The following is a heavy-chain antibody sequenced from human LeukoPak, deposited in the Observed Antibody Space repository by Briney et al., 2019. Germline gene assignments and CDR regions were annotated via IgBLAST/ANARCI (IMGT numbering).Heavy chain of an antibody. V-gene: IGHV1-69*05. D-gene: IGHD3-9*01. CDR3: ARDWSPNYDILTGLVAFDI. Sequence: GASVKVSCKASGGTFSSYAISWVRQAPGQGLEWMGRIIPIFGTANYAQKFQGRVTITTDESTSTAYMELSSLRSGDTAVYYCARDWSPNYDILTGLVAFDIWGQGTMVTVSS. CDR1: GGTFSSYA. J-gene: IGHJ3*02. CDR2: IIPIFGTA.